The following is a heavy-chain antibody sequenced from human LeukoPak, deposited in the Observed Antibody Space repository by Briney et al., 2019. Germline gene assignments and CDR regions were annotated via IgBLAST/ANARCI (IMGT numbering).Heavy chain of an antibody. D-gene: IGHD1-14*01. Sequence: GGSLRLSCAASGFTFSSYGMHWVRQAPGKGLEWVAVIWYDGSNKYYADSVKGRFTISRDNSKNTLYLQMNSLRAEDTAVYYCARDNPSSGMDVWSQGTTVTVSS. V-gene: IGHV3-33*01. CDR3: ARDNPSSGMDV. CDR2: IWYDGSNK. J-gene: IGHJ6*02. CDR1: GFTFSSYG.